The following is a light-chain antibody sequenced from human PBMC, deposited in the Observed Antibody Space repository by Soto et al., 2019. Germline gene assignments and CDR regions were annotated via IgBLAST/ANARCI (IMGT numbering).Light chain of an antibody. CDR2: EVS. CDR1: SSDVGGYNY. CDR3: SSYKSSTFYV. V-gene: IGLV2-14*01. Sequence: SVLTQPASVSGSPGQPITISCTGTSSDVGGYNYVSWYQQHPGKAPKLMIYEVSNRPSGVSNRSSGSKSGNTASLTISGLQAEDEADYYCSSYKSSTFYVFGTGTKVTVL. J-gene: IGLJ1*01.